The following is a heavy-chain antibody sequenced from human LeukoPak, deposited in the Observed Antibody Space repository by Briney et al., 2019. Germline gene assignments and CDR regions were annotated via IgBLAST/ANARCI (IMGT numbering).Heavy chain of an antibody. CDR1: GGSLSSGNYY. Sequence: SETLSLTCTVSGGSLSSGNYYWSWIRQPAGKGLEWIGRIYTTGNTNYNPSLKSRVTISLDTSRNQFSLKLSSVTAADTAVYYCARGRSPYYYSSGRDRWFDPWGQGTLVTVSS. V-gene: IGHV4-61*02. D-gene: IGHD3-10*01. CDR2: IYTTGNT. J-gene: IGHJ5*02. CDR3: ARGRSPYYYSSGRDRWFDP.